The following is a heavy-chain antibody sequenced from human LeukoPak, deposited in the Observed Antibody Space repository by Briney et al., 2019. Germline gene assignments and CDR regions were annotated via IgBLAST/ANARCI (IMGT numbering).Heavy chain of an antibody. CDR2: ISSSSSYI. D-gene: IGHD6-19*01. V-gene: IGHV3-21*01. J-gene: IGHJ4*02. Sequence: GGSLRLSCAASGFTFSSYSMNWVRQAPGKGLEWVSSISSSSSYIYYADSVKGRFTISRDNAKNSLYLQMNSLRAEDTAVYYCARWSIAVAGNPFDYWGQGTLVTVSS. CDR1: GFTFSSYS. CDR3: ARWSIAVAGNPFDY.